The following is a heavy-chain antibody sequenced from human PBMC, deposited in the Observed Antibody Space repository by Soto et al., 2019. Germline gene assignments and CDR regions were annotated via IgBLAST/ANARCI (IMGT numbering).Heavy chain of an antibody. CDR3: ARDKITGLFDY. CDR1: GASIRRNNC. Sequence: LETLSLTCAVSGASIRRNNCWSWVRQPPGKGLEWIGEIFHSGSTNYNPSLKTRLTISVDKSKNQFSLKLSSVTAADTAVYYCARDKITGLFDYWGQGTLVT. V-gene: IGHV4-4*02. CDR2: IFHSGST. J-gene: IGHJ4*02. D-gene: IGHD2-8*02.